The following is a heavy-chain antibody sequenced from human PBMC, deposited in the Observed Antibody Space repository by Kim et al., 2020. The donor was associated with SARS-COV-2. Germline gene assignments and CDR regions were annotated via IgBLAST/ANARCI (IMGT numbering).Heavy chain of an antibody. CDR3: ARGYFHQLYYYYGMDV. Sequence: ASVKVSCKASGYTFTSYAMNWVRQAPGQGLEWMGWINTNTGNPTYAQGFTGRFVFSLDTSVSTAYLQISSLKAEDTAVYYCARGYFHQLYYYYGMDVWGQGTTVTVSS. J-gene: IGHJ6*02. CDR2: INTNTGNP. D-gene: IGHD3-10*01. V-gene: IGHV7-4-1*02. CDR1: GYTFTSYA.